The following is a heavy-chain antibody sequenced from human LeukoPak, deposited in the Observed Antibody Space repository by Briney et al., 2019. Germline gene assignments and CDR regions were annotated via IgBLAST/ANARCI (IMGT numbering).Heavy chain of an antibody. J-gene: IGHJ3*02. V-gene: IGHV1-8*03. CDR3: ARVLWDSSNAFDI. D-gene: IGHD6-6*01. CDR2: MNPNSGNT. CDR1: GYTFTGYD. Sequence: ASVKVSCKASGYTFTGYDINWVRQATGQGLEWMGWMNPNSGNTGYAQKFQGRVTITRNTSISTAYMELSSLRSEDTAVYYCARVLWDSSNAFDIWGQGTMVTVSS.